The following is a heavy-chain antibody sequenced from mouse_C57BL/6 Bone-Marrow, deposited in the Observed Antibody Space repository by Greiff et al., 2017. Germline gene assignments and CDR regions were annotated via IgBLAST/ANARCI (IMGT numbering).Heavy chain of an antibody. CDR3: ARYWAYFDY. D-gene: IGHD4-1*01. V-gene: IGHV1-58*01. J-gene: IGHJ2*01. Sequence: EVQLQQSGAELVRPGSSVKMSCKTSGYTFTSYGINWVKQRPGQGLEWIGYIYIGNGYTKYNEKFKGKATLTSDTSSSTAYMQLSSLTSEDSAIYFCARYWAYFDYWGQGTTLTVSS. CDR1: GYTFTSYG. CDR2: IYIGNGYT.